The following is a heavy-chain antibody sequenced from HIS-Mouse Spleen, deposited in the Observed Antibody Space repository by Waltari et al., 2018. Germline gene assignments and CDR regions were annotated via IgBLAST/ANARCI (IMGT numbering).Heavy chain of an antibody. D-gene: IGHD1-26*01. V-gene: IGHV3-30*18. CDR2: ISYDGSNK. J-gene: IGHJ4*02. Sequence: QVQLVESGGGVVQPGRSLRLSCAASGFTFSSYGMHWVRQAPGKGLGWVAVISYDGSNKYYADSVKVRFTISRDNSMNTLYLQMNSLRAEDTAVYYCAKVNSGSYYFDYWGQGTLVTVSS. CDR3: AKVNSGSYYFDY. CDR1: GFTFSSYG.